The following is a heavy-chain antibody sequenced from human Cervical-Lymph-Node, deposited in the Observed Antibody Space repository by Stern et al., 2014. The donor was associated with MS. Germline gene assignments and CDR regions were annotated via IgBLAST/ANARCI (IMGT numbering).Heavy chain of an antibody. D-gene: IGHD3-10*01. J-gene: IGHJ5*02. CDR2: IWYDGSNK. Sequence: VQLVESGGGVVQPGRSLRLSCAASGFTFSSYGMHWVRQAPGKGLEWVAVIWYDGSNKYYADSVKGRFTISRDNSKNTLYLQMNSLRAEDTAVYYCARDSLWFGELLDYNWFDPWGQGTLVTVSS. CDR1: GFTFSSYG. V-gene: IGHV3-33*01. CDR3: ARDSLWFGELLDYNWFDP.